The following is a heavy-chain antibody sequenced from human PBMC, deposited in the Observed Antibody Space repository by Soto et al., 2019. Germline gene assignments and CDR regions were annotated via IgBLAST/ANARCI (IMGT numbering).Heavy chain of an antibody. Sequence: QVQLVASGGGVVQPGRSLRLSCAASGFTFSSYPIHWVRQAPGKGLEWVGSISYDGTSEDFADSLRGRFTLSRDNSKNMLWLQMNSLRSEDTAVYYCLRDYSGWFDFWGQGTLVTVSS. J-gene: IGHJ5*01. D-gene: IGHD3-10*01. CDR1: GFTFSSYP. CDR3: LRDYSGWFDF. CDR2: ISYDGTSE. V-gene: IGHV3-30-3*01.